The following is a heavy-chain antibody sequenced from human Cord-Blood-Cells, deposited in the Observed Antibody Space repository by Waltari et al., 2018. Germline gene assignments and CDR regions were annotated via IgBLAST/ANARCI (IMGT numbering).Heavy chain of an antibody. CDR2: INHSGSP. V-gene: IGHV4-34*01. J-gene: IGHJ4*02. Sequence: QVQLQQWGAGLLKPSETLSLTCAVYGGSFSGYYWSWIRQPPGKGLEWIGEINHSGSPNHDPALKMRVTMSVDTSKHQCSLRLSSVTAADTAVYYCARGRILGSSGYRSSFYYFDYWGQGTLVTVSS. CDR3: ARGRILGSSGYRSSFYYFDY. D-gene: IGHD3-22*01. CDR1: GGSFSGYY.